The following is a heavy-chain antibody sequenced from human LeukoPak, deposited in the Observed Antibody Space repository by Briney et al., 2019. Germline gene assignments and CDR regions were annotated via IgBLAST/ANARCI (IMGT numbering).Heavy chain of an antibody. CDR1: GFTFSSYG. J-gene: IGHJ5*02. V-gene: IGHV3-30*18. Sequence: GGSLRLSCAASGFTFSSYGMHWVRQAPGKGLEWVAVISYDGSNKYYADSVKGRFTISRDNSKNTLYLQMNSLRAEDTAVYYCAKDKGPSHPYNWFDPWGQGTLVTVSS. CDR2: ISYDGSNK. CDR3: AKDKGPSHPYNWFDP.